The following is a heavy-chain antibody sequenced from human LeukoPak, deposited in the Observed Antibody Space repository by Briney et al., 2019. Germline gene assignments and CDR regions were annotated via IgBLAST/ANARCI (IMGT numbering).Heavy chain of an antibody. CDR1: GYTFTGYY. V-gene: IGHV1-2*02. Sequence: GASVKVSCKASGYTFTGYYMHWVRQAPGQGLEWMGWINPNSGGTNYAQKFQGRVTMTRDTSISTAYMELSRLRSDDTAVYYCARDLFGYDIWSGYSGYFDYWGQGTLVTVSS. D-gene: IGHD3-3*01. CDR3: ARDLFGYDIWSGYSGYFDY. CDR2: INPNSGGT. J-gene: IGHJ4*02.